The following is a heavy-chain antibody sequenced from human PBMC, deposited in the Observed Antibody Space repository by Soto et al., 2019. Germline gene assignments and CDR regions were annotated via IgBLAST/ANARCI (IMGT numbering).Heavy chain of an antibody. J-gene: IGHJ4*02. CDR1: GYTFTSYG. D-gene: IGHD3-22*01. CDR3: ARGGYFDSSNYLAY. Sequence: ASVKVSCKASGYTFTSYGINWVRQAPGRGLEWMGWINPGNGNTKYSQQFQGRVIIDRDTSASTAYMELISLRPEDTAVYYCARGGYFDSSNYLAYWGLGTLVTVSS. CDR2: INPGNGNT. V-gene: IGHV1-3*01.